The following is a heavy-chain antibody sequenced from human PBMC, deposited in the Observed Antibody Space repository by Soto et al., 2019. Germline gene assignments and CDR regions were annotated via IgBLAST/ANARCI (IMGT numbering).Heavy chain of an antibody. Sequence: PGGSLRLSCTASGFTFSSYSMNWVRQAPGKGLEWVSSISSSSSYIYYADSVKGRFTISRDNAKNSLYLQMNSLRAEDTAVYYCARDRDSSSMGALNYYYYGMDVWGQGTTVTVSS. CDR3: ARDRDSSSMGALNYYYYGMDV. V-gene: IGHV3-21*01. D-gene: IGHD6-6*01. CDR1: GFTFSSYS. CDR2: ISSSSSYI. J-gene: IGHJ6*02.